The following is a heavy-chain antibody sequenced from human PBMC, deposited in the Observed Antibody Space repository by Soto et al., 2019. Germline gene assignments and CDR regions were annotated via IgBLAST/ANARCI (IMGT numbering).Heavy chain of an antibody. CDR2: ISWNSGSI. Sequence: GGSLRLSCAASGFTFDDYAMHWVRQAPGKGLEWVSGISWNSGSIGYADSVKGRFTISRDNAKNSLYLQMNSLRAEDTALYYCAKQQRRDGYNWNYYYYYGMDVWGQGTTVTVSS. CDR3: AKQQRRDGYNWNYYYYYGMDV. CDR1: GFTFDDYA. D-gene: IGHD5-12*01. J-gene: IGHJ6*02. V-gene: IGHV3-9*01.